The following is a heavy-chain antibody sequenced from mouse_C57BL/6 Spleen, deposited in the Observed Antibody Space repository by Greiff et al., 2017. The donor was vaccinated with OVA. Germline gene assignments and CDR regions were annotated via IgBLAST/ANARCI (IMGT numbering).Heavy chain of an antibody. CDR1: GFSFNTYA. Sequence: EVQVVESGGGLVKPKGSLKLSCAASGFSFNTYAMNWVRQAPGKGLEWVARIRGKSNNNATNHADSVKDRFTISRDDAESMLYLQMNNLNTEDTAMYYCVRQREFPPFFDVWGTGTTVTGSS. J-gene: IGHJ1*03. CDR2: IRGKSNNNAT. CDR3: VRQREFPPFFDV. V-gene: IGHV10-1*01.